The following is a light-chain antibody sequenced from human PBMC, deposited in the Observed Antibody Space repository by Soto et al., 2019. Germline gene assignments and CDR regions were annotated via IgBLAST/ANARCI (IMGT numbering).Light chain of an antibody. CDR2: KAS. J-gene: IGKJ1*01. Sequence: DIQMTQSPSTLSASVGDRVTVTCRASQSIDKWLAWYQQKPGKAPKLLMYKASLLQSGIPSRFSGSGSGTEFPLTISSLQADDVASYYCQQYSKYPWTFGQGTKVEV. V-gene: IGKV1-5*03. CDR3: QQYSKYPWT. CDR1: QSIDKW.